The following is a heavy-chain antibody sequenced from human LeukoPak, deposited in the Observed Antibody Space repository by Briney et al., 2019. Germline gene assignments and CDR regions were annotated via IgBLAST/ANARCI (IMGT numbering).Heavy chain of an antibody. CDR2: ISSSSSYI. CDR3: ARGLQYHYGMDV. V-gene: IGHV3-21*01. Sequence: GGSLRLSCAASGFTFSSYSMNWVRQAPGKGLECVSSISSSSSYIYYADSVKGRFTISRDNAKNSLYLQMNSLRAEDTAVYYCARGLQYHYGMDVWGQGTTVTVSS. CDR1: GFTFSSYS. J-gene: IGHJ6*02.